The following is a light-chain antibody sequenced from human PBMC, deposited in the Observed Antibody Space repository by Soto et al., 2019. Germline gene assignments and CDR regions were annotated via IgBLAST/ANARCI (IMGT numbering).Light chain of an antibody. Sequence: QSVLTQPASVSGSPGQSITISCTGTSSDVGGYNYVSWYQQHPGKAPKLMIYDVGNRPSGVSNRFSGSKSGNTASLTISGLQAEDEADYSCSSYTSSSTYVIFGGGTQLTVL. CDR2: DVG. J-gene: IGLJ2*01. V-gene: IGLV2-14*03. CDR1: SSDVGGYNY. CDR3: SSYTSSSTYVI.